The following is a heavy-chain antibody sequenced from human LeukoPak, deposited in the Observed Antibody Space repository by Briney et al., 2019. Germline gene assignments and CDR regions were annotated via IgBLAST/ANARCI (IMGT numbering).Heavy chain of an antibody. CDR2: ISGNSNYI. D-gene: IGHD3-10*01. Sequence: GGSLRLSCAASGFTFSSYDMNWVRQAPGKGLEWVSSISGNSNYIYYADSVEGRFTISRDNAMNSLCLQMNSLRAEDTAVYYCAMYYGSGSYAPRPDYWGQGTLVTVSS. CDR3: AMYYGSGSYAPRPDY. V-gene: IGHV3-21*01. CDR1: GFTFSSYD. J-gene: IGHJ4*02.